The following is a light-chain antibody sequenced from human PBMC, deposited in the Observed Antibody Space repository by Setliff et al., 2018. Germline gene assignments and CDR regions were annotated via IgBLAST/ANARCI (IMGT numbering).Light chain of an antibody. Sequence: QSALTQPAAVSGSPGQSIAISCTGTNSDVGGYNYVSWYQQHPNKAPKLIIYEVTKRPSGVSDRFSGSKSGNTASLTISGLQAEDEADYYCSSYTNSNTYVFGTGTKVTVL. CDR3: SSYTNSNTYV. CDR2: EVT. J-gene: IGLJ1*01. CDR1: NSDVGGYNY. V-gene: IGLV2-14*03.